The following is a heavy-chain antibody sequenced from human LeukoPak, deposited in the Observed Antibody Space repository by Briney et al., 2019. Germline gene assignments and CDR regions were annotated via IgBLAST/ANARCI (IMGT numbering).Heavy chain of an antibody. V-gene: IGHV4-34*01. Sequence: SETLSLTCAVYGGSFSGYYWSWIRQPPGKGLEWIGEINHSGSTNYNPSLKSRVTISVDTSKNQFSLKLSSVTAADTAVYYCAIGQRGYSYGPAAFDIWGQGTMVTVSS. D-gene: IGHD5-18*01. CDR3: AIGQRGYSYGPAAFDI. J-gene: IGHJ3*02. CDR2: INHSGST. CDR1: GGSFSGYY.